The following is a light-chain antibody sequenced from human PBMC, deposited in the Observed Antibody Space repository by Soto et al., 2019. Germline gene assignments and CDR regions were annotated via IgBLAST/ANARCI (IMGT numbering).Light chain of an antibody. V-gene: IGKV3-20*01. CDR2: GAS. CDR1: QSVSSSY. Sequence: EIVLTQSPGTLSLSPGERAILSCRANQSVSSSYLAWYRQKPGQAPSLLIYGASSRATGIPDRFSGSGSGTDFTLTISRLEPEDFAVYYCQQYGSSPRTFGQGTKVEMK. J-gene: IGKJ1*01. CDR3: QQYGSSPRT.